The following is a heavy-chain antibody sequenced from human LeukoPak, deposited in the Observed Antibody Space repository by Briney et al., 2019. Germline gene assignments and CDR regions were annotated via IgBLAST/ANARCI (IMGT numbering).Heavy chain of an antibody. D-gene: IGHD2-15*01. V-gene: IGHV3-23*01. CDR2: IGTGGDT. CDR3: AKSRVVDRRGYFDY. J-gene: IGHJ4*02. Sequence: GGSLRLSCVASGFTFNIYPMTWVRQSPERGLEWVSTIGTGGDTYYADSVKGRFTISRDDSKNTLYLQMHSLGAEDTAVYYCAKSRVVDRRGYFDYWGQGTLVTVSS. CDR1: GFTFNIYP.